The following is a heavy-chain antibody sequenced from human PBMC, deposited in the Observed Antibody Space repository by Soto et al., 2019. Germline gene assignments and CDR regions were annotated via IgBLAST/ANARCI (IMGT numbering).Heavy chain of an antibody. V-gene: IGHV5-10-1*01. CDR1: GYSFTSYW. CDR3: ASWSLLFLGSFYFYGMDV. CDR2: IDPSDSYT. Sequence: GESLKISCKGSGYSFTSYWISWVRQMPGKGLEWLGRIDPSDSYTNYSPSFQGHVTISADKSISTAYLQWSSLKASDTAMYYCASWSLLFLGSFYFYGMDVSGQGTTFTVSS. J-gene: IGHJ6*02. D-gene: IGHD3-3*01.